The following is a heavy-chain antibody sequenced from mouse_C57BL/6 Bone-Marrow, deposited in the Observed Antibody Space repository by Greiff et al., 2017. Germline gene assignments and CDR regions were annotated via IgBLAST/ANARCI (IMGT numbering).Heavy chain of an antibody. Sequence: EVMLVESGGGLVQPGESLKLSCESNEYEFPSHDMSWVRKTPEKRLELVAAINSDGGSTYYPDTMERRFIISRDNTKKTLYLQMSSLRSEDTALYYCARRPLNYYEAWFAYWGQGTLVTVSA. CDR2: INSDGGST. D-gene: IGHD1-1*01. J-gene: IGHJ3*01. CDR1: EYEFPSHD. CDR3: ARRPLNYYEAWFAY. V-gene: IGHV5-2*03.